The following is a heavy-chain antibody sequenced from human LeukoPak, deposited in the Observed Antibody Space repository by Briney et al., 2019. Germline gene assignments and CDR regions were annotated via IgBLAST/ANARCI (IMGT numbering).Heavy chain of an antibody. CDR1: GGSISSYY. CDR2: IYTSGST. D-gene: IGHD6-6*01. V-gene: IGHV4-4*07. Sequence: ASETLSLTCTVSGGSISSYYWSWIRQPAGKGLKWIGRIYTSGSTNYNPSLKSRVTMSVATSKNQFSLKLSSVTAADTAVYYCARDYPARAGLCYMDVWGKGTTVTVSS. J-gene: IGHJ6*03. CDR3: ARDYPARAGLCYMDV.